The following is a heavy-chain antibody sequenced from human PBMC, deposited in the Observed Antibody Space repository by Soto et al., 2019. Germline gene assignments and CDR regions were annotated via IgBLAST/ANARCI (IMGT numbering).Heavy chain of an antibody. V-gene: IGHV3-21*01. J-gene: IGHJ4*02. CDR1: GFTFTNYA. D-gene: IGHD3-9*01. CDR3: ARDDPYFDGLPFDY. CDR2: ISSSSSYI. Sequence: GGSLRLSCAASGFTFTNYAMNWVRQAPGKGLEWVSSISSSSSYIYYADSVKGRFTISRDNAKNSLYLQMNSLRAEDTAVYYCARDDPYFDGLPFDYWGQGTLVTV.